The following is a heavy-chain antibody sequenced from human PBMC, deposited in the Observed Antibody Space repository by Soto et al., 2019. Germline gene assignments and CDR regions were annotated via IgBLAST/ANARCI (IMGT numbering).Heavy chain of an antibody. Sequence: ASVKVACKASGYTFTSYGISWVRQAPGQGIEWMGWISAYNGNTNYAQKLQGRVTMTTDTSTSTAYMELRSLRSDDTAVYYCARVRDRSGWYYGYVMDVWTQGSTVPVSS. J-gene: IGHJ6*01. CDR2: ISAYNGNT. D-gene: IGHD6-19*01. CDR1: GYTFTSYG. CDR3: ARVRDRSGWYYGYVMDV. V-gene: IGHV1-18*01.